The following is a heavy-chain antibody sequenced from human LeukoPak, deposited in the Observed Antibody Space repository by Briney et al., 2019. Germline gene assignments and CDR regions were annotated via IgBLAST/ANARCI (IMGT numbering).Heavy chain of an antibody. CDR2: ISDSGGGT. Sequence: GGSLRLSCAASGFTFSSYAMSWVRQAPGKGLEWVSGISDSGGGTYYADSVKGRFTISRDNSKNTLYLQMNSLRAEDTAVYYCAKLPGRAADYWGQGTLVTVSS. V-gene: IGHV3-23*01. CDR1: GFTFSSYA. CDR3: AKLPGRAADY. J-gene: IGHJ4*02.